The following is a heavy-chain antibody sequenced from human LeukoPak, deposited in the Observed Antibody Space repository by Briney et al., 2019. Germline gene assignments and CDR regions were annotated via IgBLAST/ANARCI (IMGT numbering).Heavy chain of an antibody. CDR1: GDSVSSNCAA. D-gene: IGHD3-3*01. Sequence: SQTLSLTCAISGDSVSSNCAAWNWIRQSPSRGLEWLGRTYYRSKWYNDYAVSVKSRITINPDTSKNQFSLQLNSVTPEDTAVYYCARGYYDFWSGYYRERYYYYMDVWGKGTTVTVS. V-gene: IGHV6-1*01. J-gene: IGHJ6*03. CDR2: TYYRSKWYN. CDR3: ARGYYDFWSGYYRERYYYYMDV.